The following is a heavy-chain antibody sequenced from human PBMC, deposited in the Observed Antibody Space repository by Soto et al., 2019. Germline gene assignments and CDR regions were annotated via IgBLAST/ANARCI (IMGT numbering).Heavy chain of an antibody. CDR1: GGTFSTYA. D-gene: IGHD6-19*01. J-gene: IGHJ5*02. Sequence: GASVKVSCKASGGTFSTYAISWVRQAPGQGLEWMGGIIPIFGTANYAQKFQGRVTITADESTSTAYMELSSLRSEDTAVYYCARDPTGIAVAGTYNWFDQWRHGTLVTVS. CDR3: ARDPTGIAVAGTYNWFDQ. CDR2: IIPIFGTA. V-gene: IGHV1-69*13.